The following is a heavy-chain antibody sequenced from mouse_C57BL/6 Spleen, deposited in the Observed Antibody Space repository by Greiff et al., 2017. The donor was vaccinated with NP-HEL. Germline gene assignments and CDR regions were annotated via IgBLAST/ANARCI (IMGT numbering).Heavy chain of an antibody. CDR3: ASLGRGGYCDV. Sequence: EVKLMESEGGLVQPGSSMKLSCTASGFTFSDYYMAWVRQVPEKGLEWVANINYDGSSTYYLDSLKSRFIISRDNAKNILYLQLSSLKSEDTAADYCASLGRGGYCDVWGTGTTVTVSS. CDR1: GFTFSDYY. J-gene: IGHJ1*03. V-gene: IGHV5-16*01. CDR2: INYDGSST. D-gene: IGHD4-1*01.